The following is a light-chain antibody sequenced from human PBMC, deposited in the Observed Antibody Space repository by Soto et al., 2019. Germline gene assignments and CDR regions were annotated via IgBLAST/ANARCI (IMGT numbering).Light chain of an antibody. CDR2: EGS. CDR3: CSYAGSSTFYV. V-gene: IGLV2-23*01. CDR1: SSDVGGYNY. Sequence: QSALTQLRSVSGSPSQSVTISCPGTSSDVGGYNYVSWYQQYPCKAPKLIIYEGSKRPSGVSNRFSGSKSGNTASLTISGLQAEDEADYYCCSYAGSSTFYVFGTGTKVTVL. J-gene: IGLJ1*01.